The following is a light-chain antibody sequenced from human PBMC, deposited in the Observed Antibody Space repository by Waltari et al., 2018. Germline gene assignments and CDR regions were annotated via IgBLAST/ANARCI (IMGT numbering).Light chain of an antibody. CDR3: MQATQWPLT. Sequence: DVVMTQSPLSLPVTLGQPATISCRSTQSLVHSDGKTCLNWCHQRPGQSPRRLIYKVFNRDSGVPDRFSGSGSGTDFTLKISRVEAEDVGTYYCMQATQWPLTFGQGTKVEIK. J-gene: IGKJ1*01. CDR2: KVF. CDR1: QSLVHSDGKTC. V-gene: IGKV2-30*02.